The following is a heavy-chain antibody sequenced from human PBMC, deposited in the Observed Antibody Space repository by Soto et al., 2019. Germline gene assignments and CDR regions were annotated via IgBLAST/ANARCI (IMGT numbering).Heavy chain of an antibody. CDR3: ARSVSP. CDR1: GGSISSGGYY. J-gene: IGHJ5*02. V-gene: IGHV4-31*03. Sequence: QVQLQESGPGLVKPSQTLSLTCTVSGGSISSGGYYWTWIRQHPGKGLEWIGYIYYRGSTYYNPPRTSRVTISVDRSKNQSSLELSSVTAAGTAVYYCARSVSPLGQGTLVTVSS. CDR2: IYYRGST.